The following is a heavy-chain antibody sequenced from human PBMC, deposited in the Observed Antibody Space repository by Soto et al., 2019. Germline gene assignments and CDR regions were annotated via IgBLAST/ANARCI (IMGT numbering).Heavy chain of an antibody. D-gene: IGHD2-2*01. CDR1: GFTFSSYA. CDR2: ISYDGSNK. Sequence: QVQLVESGGGVVQPGRSLRLSCAASGFTFSSYAMHWVRQAPGKGLEWVAVISYDGSNKYYADSVKGRFTISRDNSKNTLYLQMNSLRAEDTAVYYCARDRSSPPAAYYYYYGMDVWGQGTTVTVSS. V-gene: IGHV3-30-3*01. CDR3: ARDRSSPPAAYYYYYGMDV. J-gene: IGHJ6*02.